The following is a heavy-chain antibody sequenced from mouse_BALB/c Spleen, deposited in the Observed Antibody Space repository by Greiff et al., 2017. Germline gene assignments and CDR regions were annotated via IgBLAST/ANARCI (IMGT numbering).Heavy chain of an antibody. J-gene: IGHJ3*01. V-gene: IGHV3-8*02. Sequence: EVMLVESGPSLVKPSQTLSLTCSVTGDSITSGYWNWIRKFPGNKLEYMGYISYSGSTYYNPSLKSRISITRDTSKNQYYLQLNSVTTEDTATYYCARSYYGNYAWFAYWGQGTLVTVSA. CDR1: GDSITSGY. CDR2: ISYSGST. CDR3: ARSYYGNYAWFAY. D-gene: IGHD2-10*01.